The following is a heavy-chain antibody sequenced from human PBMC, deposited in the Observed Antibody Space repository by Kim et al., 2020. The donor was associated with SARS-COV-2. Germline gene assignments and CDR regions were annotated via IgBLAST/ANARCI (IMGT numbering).Heavy chain of an antibody. CDR3: SVLTGHCVGLYYFDY. V-gene: IGHV1-18*01. CDR2: INADNGIT. Sequence: ASVKVSCKTSGHTVRNYCIGWVRQAPGQGLEWMGWINADNGITKYVERFQGRVIMTIDKSTDTASMDLRFLRSEDTAVYYCSVLTGHCVGLYYFDYWGQG. CDR1: GHTVRNYC. D-gene: IGHD3-9*01. J-gene: IGHJ4*02.